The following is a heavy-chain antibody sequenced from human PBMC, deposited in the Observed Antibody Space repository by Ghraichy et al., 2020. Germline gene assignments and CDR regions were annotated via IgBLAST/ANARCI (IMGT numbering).Heavy chain of an antibody. V-gene: IGHV3-33*01. D-gene: IGHD4/OR15-4a*01. CDR3: ARGDDSGWVRWYYYGLDV. CDR2: IRFDGGNK. Sequence: LSLTCAASGFTFITYAMHWVRQAPGKGLEWVAAIRFDGGNKYYGDSVKGRFTISRDNSRNTLDLQMNSLRVEDTAMYYCARGDDSGWVRWYYYGLDVWGQGTTVTVSS. CDR1: GFTFITYA. J-gene: IGHJ6*02.